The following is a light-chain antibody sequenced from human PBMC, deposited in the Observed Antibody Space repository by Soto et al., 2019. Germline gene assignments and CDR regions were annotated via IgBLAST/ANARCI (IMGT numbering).Light chain of an antibody. J-gene: IGKJ1*01. CDR2: KAS. V-gene: IGKV1-5*03. Sequence: DIQMTQSPSTLSASVGDRVTITCRARQSISSWLAWYQQKPGEAPKLLIYKASSLESGVPSRFSGSGSGTEFALTISSLQPDDFPTYYCQQYNSLWTFGQGTKVDMK. CDR1: QSISSW. CDR3: QQYNSLWT.